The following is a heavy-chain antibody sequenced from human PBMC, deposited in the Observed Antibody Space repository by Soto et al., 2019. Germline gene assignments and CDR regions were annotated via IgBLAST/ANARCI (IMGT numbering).Heavy chain of an antibody. V-gene: IGHV1-18*04. CDR3: ARGPRYCSSSRCFSEVTWFDP. D-gene: IGHD2-2*01. CDR2: ISNYNGNT. Sequence: AAVKVSCKACGCSFTSYGTAWVRQAPGQGLEGRGWISNYNGNTNYAQKVQDRVIMTSDTSTSTTYMELRSLRSDDTAVYYCARGPRYCSSSRCFSEVTWFDPWGQGTLVTVSS. CDR1: GCSFTSYG. J-gene: IGHJ5*02.